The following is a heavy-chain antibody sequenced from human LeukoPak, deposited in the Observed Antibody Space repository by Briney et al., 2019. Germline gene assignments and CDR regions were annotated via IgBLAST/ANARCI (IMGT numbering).Heavy chain of an antibody. CDR3: ARAQYYYGSGNQVDYFDY. CDR1: GFTFSSYA. D-gene: IGHD3-10*01. Sequence: GGSLRLSCAASGFTFSSYAMHWVRQAPGKGLEYVSAISSNGGSTYYANSVKGRFTISRDNSKNTLYLRMGSLRAEDMAVYYCARAQYYYGSGNQVDYFDYWGQGTLVAVSS. V-gene: IGHV3-64*01. J-gene: IGHJ4*02. CDR2: ISSNGGST.